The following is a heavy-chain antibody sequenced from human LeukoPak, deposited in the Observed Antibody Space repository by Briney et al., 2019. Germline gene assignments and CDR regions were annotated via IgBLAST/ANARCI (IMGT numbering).Heavy chain of an antibody. CDR1: GYSFTSFW. CDR2: LYPGDSDT. J-gene: IGHJ4*02. Sequence: GESLKISCKGSGYSFTSFWIGWVRQVPGKGLEWMGILYPGDSDTRYSPSFRGQVTFSADKSISTAYLQWTSLKASDTAMYYCARLHGGYTYGYLGYWGQGTLVTVSS. V-gene: IGHV5-51*01. D-gene: IGHD5-18*01. CDR3: ARLHGGYTYGYLGY.